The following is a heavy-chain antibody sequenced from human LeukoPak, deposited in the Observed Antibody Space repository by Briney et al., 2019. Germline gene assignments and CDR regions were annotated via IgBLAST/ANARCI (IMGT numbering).Heavy chain of an antibody. CDR3: ARDGGGIAAAVDAFDI. D-gene: IGHD6-13*01. CDR1: GFTFSSYS. J-gene: IGHJ3*02. V-gene: IGHV3-48*01. CDR2: ISSSSSTI. Sequence: PGGSLRLSCAASGFTFSSYSMNWVRQAPGKGLEWVSYISSSSSTIYYADSVKGRFTISRDNAKNSLYLQMNSLRAEDTAVYYCARDGGGIAAAVDAFDIWGQGTMVTVSS.